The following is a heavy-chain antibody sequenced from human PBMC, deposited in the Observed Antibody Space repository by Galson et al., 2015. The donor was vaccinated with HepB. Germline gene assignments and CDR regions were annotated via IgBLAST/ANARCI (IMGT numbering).Heavy chain of an antibody. D-gene: IGHD5-12*01. CDR1: GFTFSSYA. CDR3: AKDGCIVATQIYGMDV. CDR2: ITGSGGNI. Sequence: SLRLSCAASGFTFSSYAMSWVRQAPGKGLEWVSGITGSGGNIYYADSVKGRFTISRDNSQTTLYLQMNSLRAEDTAVYYCAKDGCIVATQIYGMDVWGQGTTVTGAS. J-gene: IGHJ6*02. V-gene: IGHV3-23*01.